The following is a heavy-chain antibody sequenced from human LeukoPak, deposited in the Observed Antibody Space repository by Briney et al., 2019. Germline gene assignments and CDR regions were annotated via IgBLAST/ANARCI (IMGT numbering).Heavy chain of an antibody. CDR1: GFCFITYA. V-gene: IGHV3-23*01. Sequence: GRSPRLSFSTSGFCFITYAISCVRPPPGKGLEWVSVISGSGSVTYYLDSVKGRFNISRDNSKNTLYLHMNSLRTDHMTTYYCATTTRGFRDLSRPFYFDYWGQGSLGTVSS. J-gene: IGHJ4*02. CDR2: ISGSGSVT. CDR3: ATTTRGFRDLSRPFYFDY. D-gene: IGHD3-16*02.